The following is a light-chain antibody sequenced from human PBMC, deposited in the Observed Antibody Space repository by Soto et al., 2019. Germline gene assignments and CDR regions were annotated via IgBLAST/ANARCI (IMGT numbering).Light chain of an antibody. Sequence: QSVLTQPPSASGTPGQRVTISCSGNSSNIGSNYVYWYQHLPGAAPKLLIYRNNQRPSGVPDRFSGSKSATSASLAISGLQSEDEADYYCAAWDDSLNGRVFGGGTKLTVL. V-gene: IGLV1-47*01. CDR3: AAWDDSLNGRV. CDR1: SSNIGSNY. CDR2: RNN. J-gene: IGLJ3*02.